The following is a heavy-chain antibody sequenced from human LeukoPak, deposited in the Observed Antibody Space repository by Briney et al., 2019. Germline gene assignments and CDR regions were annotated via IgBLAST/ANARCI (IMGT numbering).Heavy chain of an antibody. CDR1: GFIFSDYS. Sequence: GGSQRLSCTPSGFIFSDYSMVWVRQAPGKGREWVSSIRSESNYIYYEDSLKGRVTISRDNAKNSLFLLLDILRVEDSALYYCARDGGECDESNCDYYMDVWGQGTTVTVSS. V-gene: IGHV3-21*04. CDR2: IRSESNYI. CDR3: ARDGGECDESNCDYYMDV. J-gene: IGHJ6*03. D-gene: IGHD3-10*01.